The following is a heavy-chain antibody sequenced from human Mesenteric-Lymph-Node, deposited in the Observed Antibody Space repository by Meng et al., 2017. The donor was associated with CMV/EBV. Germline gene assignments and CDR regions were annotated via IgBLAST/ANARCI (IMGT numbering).Heavy chain of an antibody. D-gene: IGHD2-2*01. V-gene: IGHV1-2*02. Sequence: ASVKVSCKASGYIFTGYYMHWVRQAPGQGLEWMGWINPNSGDTNYAQNFQGRVTMTRDTSISTAYMELSSLRSEDTAVYYCARDRPQVDIVVVPAAMYYYYYGMDVWGQGTTVTVSS. J-gene: IGHJ6*02. CDR3: ARDRPQVDIVVVPAAMYYYYYGMDV. CDR2: INPNSGDT. CDR1: GYIFTGYY.